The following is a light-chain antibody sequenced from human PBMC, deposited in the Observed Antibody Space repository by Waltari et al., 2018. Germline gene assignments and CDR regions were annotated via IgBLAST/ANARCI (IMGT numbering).Light chain of an antibody. CDR3: QQYDNWPLT. CDR1: QRIKNN. CDR2: DAS. J-gene: IGKJ5*01. Sequence: ETVMTQSPATLSVYPGARATLSCRASQRIKNNLAWYQQKGGQAPRLLLFDASTRATGISDRFSGSGYGTEFTLTISSLQSEDFAVYYCQQYDNWPLTFGQGTRLDIK. V-gene: IGKV3-15*01.